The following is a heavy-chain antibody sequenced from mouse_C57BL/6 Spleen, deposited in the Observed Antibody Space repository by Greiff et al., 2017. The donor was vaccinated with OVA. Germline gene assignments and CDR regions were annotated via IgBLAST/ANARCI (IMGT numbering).Heavy chain of an antibody. J-gene: IGHJ2*01. CDR2: IYPRSGNT. V-gene: IGHV1-81*01. Sequence: QVQLKQSGAELARPGASVKLSCKASGYTFTSYGISWVKQRTGQGLEWIGEIYPRSGNTYYNEKFKGKATLTADKSSSTAYMELRSLTSEDSAVYLCARAGALDGSGYFDYWGQGTTLTVSS. D-gene: IGHD3-2*01. CDR1: GYTFTSYG. CDR3: ARAGALDGSGYFDY.